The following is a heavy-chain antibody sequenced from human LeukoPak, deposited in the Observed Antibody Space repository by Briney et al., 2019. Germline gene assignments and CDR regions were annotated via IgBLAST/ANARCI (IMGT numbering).Heavy chain of an antibody. D-gene: IGHD6-6*01. Sequence: PSETLSLACTVSGDSISSYYWSWIRQPPGKGLEWIGYIYTSGGTNYIPSLKGRVTISIDTSKNQFSLKLSSVTAADSAVYYCARLTRLSTSPDRYYLDYWGQGTLVTVSS. V-gene: IGHV4-4*09. CDR3: ARLTRLSTSPDRYYLDY. CDR1: GDSISSYY. CDR2: IYTSGGT. J-gene: IGHJ4*02.